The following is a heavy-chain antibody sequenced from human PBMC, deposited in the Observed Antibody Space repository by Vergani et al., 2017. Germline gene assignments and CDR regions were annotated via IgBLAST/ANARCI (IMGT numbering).Heavy chain of an antibody. V-gene: IGHV3-64D*06. Sequence: VQLVESGGGVVQPGRSLRLSCAASGFTFSSYSMNWVRQAPGKGLEYVSAISSNGGSTYYADSVKGRFTISRDNSKNTLYLQMSSLRAEDTAVYYCVKDRVGNPAAAGYYWGQGTLVTVSS. CDR3: VKDRVGNPAAAGYY. J-gene: IGHJ4*02. CDR1: GFTFSSYS. CDR2: ISSNGGST. D-gene: IGHD6-13*01.